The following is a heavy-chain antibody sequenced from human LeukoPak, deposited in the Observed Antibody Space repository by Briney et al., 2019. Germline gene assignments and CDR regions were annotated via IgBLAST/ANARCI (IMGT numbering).Heavy chain of an antibody. J-gene: IGHJ4*02. CDR2: INHSGST. V-gene: IGHV4-34*01. Sequence: PSETLSLTCAVYVGSFSGYYWSWIRQPPGKGLEWIGEINHSGSTNYNPSLKSRVTISVDTSKNQFSLKLSSVTAADTAVYYCARSFYYGSGSYYHPYFDYWGQGTLVTVSS. CDR3: ARSFYYGSGSYYHPYFDY. CDR1: VGSFSGYY. D-gene: IGHD3-10*01.